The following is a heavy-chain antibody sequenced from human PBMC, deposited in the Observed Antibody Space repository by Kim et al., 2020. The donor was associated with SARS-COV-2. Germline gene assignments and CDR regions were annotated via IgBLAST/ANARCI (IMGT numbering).Heavy chain of an antibody. D-gene: IGHD2-15*01. CDR2: FDPEDGET. CDR3: ATVDCSGGSCYHGMDV. J-gene: IGHJ6*02. Sequence: ASVKVSCKVSGYTLTELSMHWVRQAPGKGLEWMGGFDPEDGETIYAQKFQGRVTMTEDTSTDTAYMELSSLRSEDTAVYYCATVDCSGGSCYHGMDVWGQGTTVTVSS. V-gene: IGHV1-24*01. CDR1: GYTLTELS.